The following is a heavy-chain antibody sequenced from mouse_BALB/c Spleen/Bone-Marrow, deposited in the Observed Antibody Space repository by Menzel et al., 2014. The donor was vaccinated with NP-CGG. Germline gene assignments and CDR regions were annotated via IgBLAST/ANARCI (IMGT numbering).Heavy chain of an antibody. CDR1: GFTFSSYG. Sequence: DVQLVESGGDLVKPGGSLKLSCAASGFTFSSYGMSWVRQTPDERLERVATISSGGSYTYYPDSVEGRFTISRDNAKNTLYLQMSSLKSEDTAMYYCARQEITTRNAWFAYWGQGTLVTVSA. D-gene: IGHD2-4*01. CDR3: ARQEITTRNAWFAY. V-gene: IGHV5-6*01. J-gene: IGHJ3*01. CDR2: ISSGGSYT.